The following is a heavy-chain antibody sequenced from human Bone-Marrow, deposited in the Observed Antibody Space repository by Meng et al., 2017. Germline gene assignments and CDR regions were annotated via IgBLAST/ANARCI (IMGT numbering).Heavy chain of an antibody. CDR1: GLTFDDYA. Sequence: SLKISCAASGLTFDDYAMHWVRQAPGKGLEWVSGISWNSGSIGYADSVKGRFTISRDNAKNSLYLQMNSLRAEDTALYYCAKDGGSGWTIDAFDIWGQGTMVTVSS. CDR2: ISWNSGSI. CDR3: AKDGGSGWTIDAFDI. J-gene: IGHJ3*02. V-gene: IGHV3-9*01. D-gene: IGHD6-19*01.